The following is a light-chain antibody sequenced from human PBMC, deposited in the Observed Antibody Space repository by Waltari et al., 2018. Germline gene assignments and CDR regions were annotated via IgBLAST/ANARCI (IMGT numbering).Light chain of an antibody. V-gene: IGLV4-69*01. J-gene: IGLJ3*02. Sequence: QLVLTQSPSAYASLGASVKLTCTLSTGHSSNIIAWLQQRPAKGPRYLMKVNSDGSHTKGDDSPDRFSGSGAGADRYLTISNVQSEDEADYYCETGGHGTWVFGGGTKLTVL. CDR1: TGHSSNI. CDR3: ETGGHGTWV. CDR2: VNSDGSH.